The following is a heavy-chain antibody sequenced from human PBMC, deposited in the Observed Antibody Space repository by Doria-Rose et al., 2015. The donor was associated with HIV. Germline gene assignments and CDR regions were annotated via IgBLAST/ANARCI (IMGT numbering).Heavy chain of an antibody. J-gene: IGHJ4*02. Sequence: QVQLVQSGPVLVKPTETLTLTCTVSGVSLSSPGMGVSWIRQPPGNALEWLCKIFSDDERSYKTSLKSRLTISRGTSKSQVVLTMTDMDPVDTATYYCARIKSSRWYHKYYFDFWGQGTLVIVSA. CDR2: IFSDDER. CDR3: ARIKSSRWYHKYYFDF. D-gene: IGHD6-13*01. CDR1: GVSLSSPGMG. V-gene: IGHV2-26*01.